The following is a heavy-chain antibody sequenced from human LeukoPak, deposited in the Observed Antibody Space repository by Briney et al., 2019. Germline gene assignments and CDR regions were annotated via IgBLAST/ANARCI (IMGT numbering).Heavy chain of an antibody. CDR2: ISSSSVHT. D-gene: IGHD5-18*01. CDR3: AREGGYSYGFIDY. J-gene: IGHJ4*02. Sequence: GASLRLSCTTSGFTYSDYYMSWIRQAPGKGLEWVSYISSSSVHTDYADSVKGRFTISRDNRKNSLFLQMNSLRAEDTAVYYCAREGGYSYGFIDYWGQGTLVTVSS. V-gene: IGHV3-11*06. CDR1: GFTYSDYY.